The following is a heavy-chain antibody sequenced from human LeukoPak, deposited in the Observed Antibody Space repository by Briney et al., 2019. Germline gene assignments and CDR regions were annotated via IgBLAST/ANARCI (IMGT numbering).Heavy chain of an antibody. CDR1: GGSISSYY. Sequence: PSETLSLTCTVSGGSISSYYWSWIRQPPGKGLEWIGYIYYSGSTNYNPSLTSRVTISVDTSKNQFSLKLSSVTAADTAVYYCARGRRLLYLDYWGQGTLVTVSS. V-gene: IGHV4-59*12. J-gene: IGHJ4*02. D-gene: IGHD2-2*02. CDR3: ARGRRLLYLDY. CDR2: IYYSGST.